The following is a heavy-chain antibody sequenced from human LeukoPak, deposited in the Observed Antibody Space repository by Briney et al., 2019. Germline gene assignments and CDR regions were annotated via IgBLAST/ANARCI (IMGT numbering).Heavy chain of an antibody. D-gene: IGHD4-17*01. CDR3: AKGGYGDYQDAFDI. CDR2: ISTSSSYI. J-gene: IGHJ3*02. Sequence: PGGSLRLSCAASGFTFSTYSMNWVRQAPGKGLEWVSSISTSSSYIYYADSVKGRFTISRDNAKNSLYLQMNSLRAEDTAVYYCAKGGYGDYQDAFDIWGQGTMVTVSS. V-gene: IGHV3-21*04. CDR1: GFTFSTYS.